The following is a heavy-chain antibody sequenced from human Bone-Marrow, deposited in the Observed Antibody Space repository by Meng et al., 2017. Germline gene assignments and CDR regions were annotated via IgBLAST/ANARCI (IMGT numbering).Heavy chain of an antibody. CDR3: ARVGYSGSYYFDY. CDR2: IWYDGSNK. Sequence: GGSLRLSCAASGFTFSSYGMHWVRQAPGKGLEWVAVIWYDGSNKYYADSVKGRFTISRDNSKNTLYLQMNSLRAEDTAVYYCARVGYSGSYYFDYWGQGTLVTSPQ. D-gene: IGHD1-26*01. V-gene: IGHV3-33*01. J-gene: IGHJ4*02. CDR1: GFTFSSYG.